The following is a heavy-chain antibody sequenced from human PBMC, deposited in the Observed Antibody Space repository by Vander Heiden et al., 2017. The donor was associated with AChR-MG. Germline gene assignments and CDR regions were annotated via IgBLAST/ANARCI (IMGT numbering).Heavy chain of an antibody. Sequence: QVQLVQSGAEVKKPGASVKVSCKVYGYNLTELYMHWVRQAPGKGLEWMGGFDPEDGETIYAQKFQGRVTMTEDTSTDTAYMELSSLRSEDTAVYYCATAHKYYYDSSGYANFDYWCHGTLVTVSS. CDR1: GYNLTELY. D-gene: IGHD3-22*01. CDR2: FDPEDGET. V-gene: IGHV1-24*01. CDR3: ATAHKYYYDSSGYANFDY. J-gene: IGHJ4*01.